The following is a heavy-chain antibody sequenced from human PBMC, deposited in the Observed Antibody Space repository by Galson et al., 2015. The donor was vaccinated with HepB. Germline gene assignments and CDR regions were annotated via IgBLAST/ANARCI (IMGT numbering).Heavy chain of an antibody. CDR1: GYTFSSYS. V-gene: IGHV1-18*01. J-gene: IGHJ5*02. CDR3: ARGAHVVVVHRTLNYWFDP. Sequence: SVKVSCKAAGYTFSSYSITWVRQAPGQGLEWMGWISAYNRNTNYAQRFQGRVTMTTDTSTSTAYMELRNLRSDDTAVYYCARGAHVVVVHRTLNYWFDPWGQGTLVTVSS. CDR2: ISAYNRNT. D-gene: IGHD2-15*01.